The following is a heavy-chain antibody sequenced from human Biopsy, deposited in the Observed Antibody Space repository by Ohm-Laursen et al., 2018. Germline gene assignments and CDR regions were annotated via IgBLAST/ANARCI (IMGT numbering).Heavy chain of an antibody. D-gene: IGHD2-15*01. V-gene: IGHV4-59*08. Sequence: SDTLSLTWAVSGGYISSFYWTWIRQPPGKGPEWIGDISDSGSTNYNPSLKSRVIISVDTSKNQFSLNLSSVTAADTAVYYCVRRGSGGRSFDHWGQGTLVTVSS. J-gene: IGHJ4*02. CDR2: ISDSGST. CDR3: VRRGSGGRSFDH. CDR1: GGYISSFY.